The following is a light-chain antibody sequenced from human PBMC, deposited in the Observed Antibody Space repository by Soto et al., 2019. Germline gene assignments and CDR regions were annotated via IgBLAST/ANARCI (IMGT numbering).Light chain of an antibody. J-gene: IGLJ3*02. CDR1: SGSIDSNY. CDR3: QSFDSTCRV. V-gene: IGLV6-57*02. CDR2: NDN. Sequence: NFMLTQPHSVSESPGKTVTISCTGSSGSIDSNYVQWYQQRPGSAPTTVIFNDNQRPSGVPARFSGSVDSSSNSASLTISGLKTEDEADYYCQSFDSTCRVFGGGTKLTVL.